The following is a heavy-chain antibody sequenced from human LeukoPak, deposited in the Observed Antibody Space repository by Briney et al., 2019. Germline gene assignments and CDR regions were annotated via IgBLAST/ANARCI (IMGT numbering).Heavy chain of an antibody. D-gene: IGHD6-6*01. CDR1: GYSFTSYW. CDR2: TYPGDSDT. V-gene: IGHV5-51*01. CDR3: ARPSLYSSPSPGGAFDI. Sequence: GESLKISCKGSGYSFTSYWIGWVRQMPGKGLEWMGITYPGDSDTRYSPSFQGQVTISADKSISTAYLQWSSLKASDTAMYYCARPSLYSSPSPGGAFDIWGQGTMVTVSS. J-gene: IGHJ3*02.